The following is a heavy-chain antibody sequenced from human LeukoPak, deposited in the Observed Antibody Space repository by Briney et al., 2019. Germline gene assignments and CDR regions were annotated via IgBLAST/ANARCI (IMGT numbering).Heavy chain of an antibody. Sequence: GGSLRLSCAASGFAVSSNYMSWVRQAPGKGLEWVSVIYSGGSTYYADSVKGRFTISRDNSKNTLYLQMNSLRAEDTAVYYCARWYYDILTGYYPAFDIWGQGTMVTVSS. J-gene: IGHJ3*02. CDR3: ARWYYDILTGYYPAFDI. CDR2: IYSGGST. CDR1: GFAVSSNY. D-gene: IGHD3-9*01. V-gene: IGHV3-66*01.